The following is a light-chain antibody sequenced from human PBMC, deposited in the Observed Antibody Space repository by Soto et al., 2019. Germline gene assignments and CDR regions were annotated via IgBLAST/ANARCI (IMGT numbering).Light chain of an antibody. J-gene: IGKJ1*01. V-gene: IGKV3-20*01. Sequence: VLTQSPGTLSLSPGERATLSCRASQSVSNSYLAWYQQKPGQAPRLLIYAASSRATGIPDRFSGSGSGTDFTLTISRLEPEEFAVYYCQQYGSSQWTFGQGTKVEIK. CDR3: QQYGSSQWT. CDR1: QSVSNSY. CDR2: AAS.